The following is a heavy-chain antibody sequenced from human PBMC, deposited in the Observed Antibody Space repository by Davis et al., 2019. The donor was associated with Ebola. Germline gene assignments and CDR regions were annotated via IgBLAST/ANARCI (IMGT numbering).Heavy chain of an antibody. D-gene: IGHD1-26*01. Sequence: PGRSLRLSCAPSGVTFSSYAMSWVRQAPGKGLEWVSSVGTTGNTYYTDSVKGRFTISRDNSKNTLYLQMNSLRVEDTAVYSCAKRSASGTYYFDYWGQGTLVTVSS. CDR3: AKRSASGTYYFDY. V-gene: IGHV3-23*01. J-gene: IGHJ4*02. CDR2: VGTTGNT. CDR1: GVTFSSYA.